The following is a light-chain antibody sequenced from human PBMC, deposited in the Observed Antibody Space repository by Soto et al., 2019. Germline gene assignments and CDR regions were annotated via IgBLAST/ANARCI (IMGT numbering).Light chain of an antibody. J-gene: IGLJ1*01. V-gene: IGLV2-11*01. Sequence: QSALTQPRSVSGSPGQSITISCTGTSSDVGGYNYVSWYQQHPGKAPKLMIYDVSNRPAGVPDRDSGSKTGNTASLTISGFQDEDEADYYCCSYAGSADVFGTGTKLAVL. CDR3: CSYAGSADV. CDR2: DVS. CDR1: SSDVGGYNY.